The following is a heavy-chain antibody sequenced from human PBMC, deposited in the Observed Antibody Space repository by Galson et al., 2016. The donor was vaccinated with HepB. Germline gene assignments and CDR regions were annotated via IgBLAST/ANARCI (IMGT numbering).Heavy chain of an antibody. CDR3: ARDRDARPYDY. J-gene: IGHJ4*02. D-gene: IGHD5-24*01. V-gene: IGHV3-74*01. CDR1: GFTFSTYW. Sequence: SLRLSCAASGFTFSTYWMHWVRQAPGKGLEWVSRIGTDGRSNYADSVKGRFTISRDNSKNTLYLQMNSLRAEDTAIYYCARDRDARPYDYWCQGTLVIVSS. CDR2: IGTDGRS.